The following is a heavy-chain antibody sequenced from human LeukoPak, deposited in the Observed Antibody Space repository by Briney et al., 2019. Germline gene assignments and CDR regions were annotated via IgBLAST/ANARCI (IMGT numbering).Heavy chain of an antibody. D-gene: IGHD2-15*01. CDR2: ISGSDGST. Sequence: GGSLRLSCAASGFTFSSYAMSWVREAPGRGLEWVSGISGSDGSTYYADSVKGRFTISRDNSKNTLYVQMNSLRAEDTAVYYCAKARGFCSGGSCYNPFDPWGQGTLVTVSS. J-gene: IGHJ5*02. CDR1: GFTFSSYA. CDR3: AKARGFCSGGSCYNPFDP. V-gene: IGHV3-23*01.